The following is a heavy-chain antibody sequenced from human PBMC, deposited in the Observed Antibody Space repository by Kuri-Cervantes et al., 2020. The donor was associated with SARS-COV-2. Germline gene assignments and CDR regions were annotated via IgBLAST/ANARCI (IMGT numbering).Heavy chain of an antibody. CDR1: GYTFTSYY. J-gene: IGHJ4*02. CDR2: INPSGGST. CDR3: ASARSLNWGSFDY. D-gene: IGHD7-27*01. V-gene: IGHV1-46*01. Sequence: ASEKVSCKASGYTFTSYYMHWVRQAPGQGLEWMGIINPSGGSTSYAQKFQGRVTMTRDTSTSTVYMELSRLRSDDTAVYYCASARSLNWGSFDYWGQGTLVTVSS.